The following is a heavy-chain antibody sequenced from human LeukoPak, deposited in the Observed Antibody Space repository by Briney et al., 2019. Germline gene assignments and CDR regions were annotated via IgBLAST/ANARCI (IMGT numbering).Heavy chain of an antibody. V-gene: IGHV1-69*05. CDR3: GKGYGSGSFPYYYYVDV. CDR2: IIPISGTR. J-gene: IGHJ6*03. Sequence: GASVKVSCKASGYTFTSYGISWVRQAPGQGLEWMGGIIPISGTRNYAQRFEDRVTITTDESTNTAYMELSSLRSEDTAVYYCGKGYGSGSFPYYYYVDVWGKGTTVTVSS. CDR1: GYTFTSYG. D-gene: IGHD3-10*01.